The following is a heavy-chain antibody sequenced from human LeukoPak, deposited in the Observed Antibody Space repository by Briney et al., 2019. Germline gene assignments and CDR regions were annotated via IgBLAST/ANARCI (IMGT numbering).Heavy chain of an antibody. D-gene: IGHD3-10*01. CDR1: GYSFTSYW. CDR2: IYPGGSDT. CDR3: ARFHRFGELFSDY. Sequence: GESLKISCKGSGYSFTSYWIAWVRQMRGKGLEWMGIIYPGGSDTRYRPSFQGQVTISAHKPISTAYLQWSSLKASDTAMYYCARFHRFGELFSDYWGQGALVTVSS. V-gene: IGHV5-51*04. J-gene: IGHJ4*02.